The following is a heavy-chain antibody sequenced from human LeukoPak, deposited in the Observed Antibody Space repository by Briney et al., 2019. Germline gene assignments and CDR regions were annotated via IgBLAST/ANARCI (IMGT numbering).Heavy chain of an antibody. Sequence: GASVEVSCKASGYTFTSYDINWVRQGTGQGLEWMGWMNPNSGNTGYAQKFQGRVTMTRNTSISTAYMELSSLRSEDTAVYYCASEYCSGGSCLIDWGQGTLVTVSS. J-gene: IGHJ4*02. CDR1: GYTFTSYD. V-gene: IGHV1-8*01. D-gene: IGHD2-15*01. CDR2: MNPNSGNT. CDR3: ASEYCSGGSCLID.